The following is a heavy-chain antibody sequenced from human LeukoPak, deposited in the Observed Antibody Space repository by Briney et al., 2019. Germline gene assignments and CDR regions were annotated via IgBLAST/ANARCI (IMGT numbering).Heavy chain of an antibody. V-gene: IGHV1-2*02. CDR3: ARYSSSSDFSFDY. CDR1: GYTFTGYY. D-gene: IGHD6-6*01. Sequence: GASVKVPCKASGYTFTGYYMHWVRQAPGQGLEWMGWINPNSGGTNYAQKFQGRVTMTRDTSISTAYMELSRLRSDDTAVYYCARYSSSSDFSFDYWGQGTLVTVSS. J-gene: IGHJ4*02. CDR2: INPNSGGT.